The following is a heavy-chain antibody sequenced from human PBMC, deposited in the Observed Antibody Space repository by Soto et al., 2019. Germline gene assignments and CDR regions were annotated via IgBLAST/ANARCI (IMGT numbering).Heavy chain of an antibody. Sequence: GGSLRLSCAASGFTFSSYAMTWVRQALGKGLEWVSSISFSDGGTYYADSVKGRLTISRDNSKNTLFLQMNSLRVEDTAVYYCVKDDRILGRRYFDLWGRGTLVTVSS. CDR2: ISFSDGGT. CDR1: GFTFSSYA. CDR3: VKDDRILGRRYFDL. D-gene: IGHD2-15*01. V-gene: IGHV3-23*01. J-gene: IGHJ2*01.